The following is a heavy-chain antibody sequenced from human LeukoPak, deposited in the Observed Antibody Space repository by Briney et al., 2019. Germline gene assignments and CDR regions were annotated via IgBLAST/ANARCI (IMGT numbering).Heavy chain of an antibody. V-gene: IGHV4-39*07. J-gene: IGHJ5*02. CDR1: GGSISNTLYY. D-gene: IGHD5-18*01. Sequence: SETLSLTCTVSGGSISNTLYYWAWIRQPPGRGLESIGSIYYSRSTYYNPSLKSRVTISVDTSKNQFSLKLSSVTAADTAVYYCARGGYSYGYFWFDPWGQGTLVTVSS. CDR2: IYYSRST. CDR3: ARGGYSYGYFWFDP.